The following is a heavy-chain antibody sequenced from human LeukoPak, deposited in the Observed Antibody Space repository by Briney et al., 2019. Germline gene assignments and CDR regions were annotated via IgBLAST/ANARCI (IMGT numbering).Heavy chain of an antibody. CDR3: AKGKGSSISCSDY. CDR1: GFTFSSYA. J-gene: IGHJ4*02. D-gene: IGHD2-2*01. V-gene: IGHV3-23*01. Sequence: GGSLRLSCAASGFTFSSYAMSWVRQAPGKGLEWVSLISDSGGSTYYPDSVKGRFTISRDNSKNTLSLQMNSLRADDTAVYYCAKGKGSSISCSDYWGQGTLVTVSS. CDR2: ISDSGGST.